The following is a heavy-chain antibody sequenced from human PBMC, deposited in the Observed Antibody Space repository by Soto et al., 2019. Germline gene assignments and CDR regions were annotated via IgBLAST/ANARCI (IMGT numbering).Heavy chain of an antibody. Sequence: ASVKVSCKASGYAFTSYGISWVRRAPGQGLEWMGWISAYNGNTNYAQKLQGRVTMTTDTSTGTADMELRSLRSDDTAVYYCARDRLVSSGWYWVNNWFDPWGQGTLVTVAS. CDR3: ARDRLVSSGWYWVNNWFDP. V-gene: IGHV1-18*01. D-gene: IGHD6-19*01. CDR1: GYAFTSYG. CDR2: ISAYNGNT. J-gene: IGHJ5*02.